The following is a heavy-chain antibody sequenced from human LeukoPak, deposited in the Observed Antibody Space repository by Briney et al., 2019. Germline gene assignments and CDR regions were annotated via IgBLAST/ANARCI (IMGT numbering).Heavy chain of an antibody. CDR2: IYYSGRT. V-gene: IGHV4-59*01. D-gene: IGHD6-6*01. CDR3: ARAGFALAPHRGTPFDY. CDR1: GGSISSYY. J-gene: IGHJ4*02. Sequence: SETLSLTCSVSGGSISSYYWSWIRQPPGKGLEWIGYIYYSGRTSYNPSLKSRVTISVDTSKNQFSLRLSSVTAADTAVYYCARAGFALAPHRGTPFDYWGQGTLVTVSS.